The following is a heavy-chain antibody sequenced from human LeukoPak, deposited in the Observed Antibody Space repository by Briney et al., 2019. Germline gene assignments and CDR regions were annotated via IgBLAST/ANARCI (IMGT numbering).Heavy chain of an antibody. CDR3: ARDRSYYDSSGYLVYYYYGMDV. V-gene: IGHV4-31*03. Sequence: SETLSLTCTVSGGSISSGGYYWSWIRQHPGKGLEWIGYIYYSGSTYYNPSLKSRVTISVDTSKNQFSLKLSSVTAADTAVYYCARDRSYYDSSGYLVYYYYGMDVWGQGTTVTVSS. J-gene: IGHJ6*02. D-gene: IGHD3-22*01. CDR2: IYYSGST. CDR1: GGSISSGGYY.